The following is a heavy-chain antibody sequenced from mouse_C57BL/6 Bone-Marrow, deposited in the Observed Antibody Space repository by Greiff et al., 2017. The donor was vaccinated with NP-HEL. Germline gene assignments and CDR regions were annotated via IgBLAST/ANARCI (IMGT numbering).Heavy chain of an antibody. CDR3: TSGTGAWFAY. CDR2: IRLKSDNYAT. D-gene: IGHD4-1*01. Sequence: EVKVEESGGGLVQPGGSMKLSCVASGFTFSNYWMNWVRQSPEKGLEWVAQIRLKSDNYATHYAESVKGRFTISRDDSKSRVYLQMNNLRAEDTGIYYCTSGTGAWFAYWGQGTLVTVSA. V-gene: IGHV6-3*01. CDR1: GFTFSNYW. J-gene: IGHJ3*01.